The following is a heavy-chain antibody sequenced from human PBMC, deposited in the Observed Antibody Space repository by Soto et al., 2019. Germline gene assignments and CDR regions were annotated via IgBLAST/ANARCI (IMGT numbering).Heavy chain of an antibody. J-gene: IGHJ4*02. V-gene: IGHV4-34*01. CDR2: INHSGSS. CDR3: ARVDDI. Sequence: QVQLQQWGAGLLKPSETLSLTCAVDGGSFSGSYWSWIRQPPGKGLEWIGEINHSGSSNYNPSLKSRVSISIDTSNNQFSLKLSSVTAADTAVYYCARVDDIWGQGTLVTVSS. CDR1: GGSFSGSY. D-gene: IGHD3-22*01.